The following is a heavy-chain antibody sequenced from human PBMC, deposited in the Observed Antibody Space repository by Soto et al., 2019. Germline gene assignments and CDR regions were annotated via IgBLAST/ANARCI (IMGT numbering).Heavy chain of an antibody. D-gene: IGHD6-13*01. CDR1: GGSISSSSYY. J-gene: IGHJ3*02. CDR3: AKDRWVAAAGPDAFDI. Sequence: SEILSLTCTVSGGSISSSSYYWGWIRQPPGKGLEWIGSIYYSGSTYYNPSLKSRVTISVDTSKNQFSLKLSSVTAADTAVYYCAKDRWVAAAGPDAFDIWGQGTMVTVSS. V-gene: IGHV4-39*02. CDR2: IYYSGST.